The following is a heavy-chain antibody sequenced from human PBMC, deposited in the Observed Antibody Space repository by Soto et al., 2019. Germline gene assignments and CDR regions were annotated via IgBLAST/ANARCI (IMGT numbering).Heavy chain of an antibody. D-gene: IGHD2-2*01. J-gene: IGHJ6*02. Sequence: QVQLVQSGAEAKKPGASVKVSCKASGYTFTSYGISWVRQAPGQGLEWMGWISAYNGNTNYAQKLQGRVTMTTDTSTSTAYMELRSLRSDDTAVYYCARDGEGCSSTSCYYYYGMDVWGQGTTVTVSS. CDR2: ISAYNGNT. V-gene: IGHV1-18*04. CDR1: GYTFTSYG. CDR3: ARDGEGCSSTSCYYYYGMDV.